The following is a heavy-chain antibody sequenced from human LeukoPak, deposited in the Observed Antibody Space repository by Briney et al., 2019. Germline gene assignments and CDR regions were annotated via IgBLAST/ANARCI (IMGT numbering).Heavy chain of an antibody. D-gene: IGHD6-19*01. CDR3: ARAGDSSGWGYFDY. CDR1: GFTVSSNY. Sequence: GGSLRLSCAASGFTVSSNYMSWVRQAPGKGLEWVSVIYSGGSTYYADSVKGRFTISRDNSRNTLYLQMNSLRAEDTAVYYCARAGDSSGWGYFDYWGQGTLVTVSS. CDR2: IYSGGST. J-gene: IGHJ4*02. V-gene: IGHV3-53*01.